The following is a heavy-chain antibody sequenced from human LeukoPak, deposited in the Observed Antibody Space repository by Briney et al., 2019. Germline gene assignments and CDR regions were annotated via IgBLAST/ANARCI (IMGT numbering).Heavy chain of an antibody. CDR2: ISAYNGNT. D-gene: IGHD4-17*01. J-gene: IGHJ3*02. Sequence: ASVKVSCTASGYTFTSYGISWVRQAPGQGLEWMGWISAYNGNTNYAQKLQGRVTMTTDTSTSTAYMELRSLRSDDTAVYYCARRHDYGDPDAFDIWGQGTMVTVSS. V-gene: IGHV1-18*01. CDR1: GYTFTSYG. CDR3: ARRHDYGDPDAFDI.